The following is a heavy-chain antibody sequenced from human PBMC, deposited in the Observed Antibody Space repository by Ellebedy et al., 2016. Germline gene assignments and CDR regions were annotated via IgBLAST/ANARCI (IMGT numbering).Heavy chain of an antibody. CDR1: GFTFSSYG. D-gene: IGHD2-2*01. CDR3: AKNDIVVVPAAQLDY. Sequence: GGSLRLXXAASGFTFSSYGMHWVRQAPGKGLEWVAVISYDGSNKYYADSVKGRFTISRDNSKNTLYLQMNSLRAEDTAVYYCAKNDIVVVPAAQLDYWGQGTLVTVSS. CDR2: ISYDGSNK. V-gene: IGHV3-30*18. J-gene: IGHJ4*02.